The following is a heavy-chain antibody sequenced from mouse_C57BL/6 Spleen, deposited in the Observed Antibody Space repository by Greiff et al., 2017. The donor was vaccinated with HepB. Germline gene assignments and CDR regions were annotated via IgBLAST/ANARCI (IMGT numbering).Heavy chain of an antibody. Sequence: VQLQQSGAELARPGASLKLSCKASGYTFTSYGISWVKQRTGQGLEWIGEIYPRSGNTYYNEKFKGKATLTADKSSSTAYMELRSLTSEDSAVYFCARWGMIRYSFDYWGQGTTLTVSS. J-gene: IGHJ2*01. V-gene: IGHV1-81*01. D-gene: IGHD2-4*01. CDR1: GYTFTSYG. CDR3: ARWGMIRYSFDY. CDR2: IYPRSGNT.